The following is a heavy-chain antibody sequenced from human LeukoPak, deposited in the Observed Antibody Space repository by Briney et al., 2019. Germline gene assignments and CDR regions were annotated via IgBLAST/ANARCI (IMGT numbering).Heavy chain of an antibody. Sequence: SETLSLTCSVSGASISSYYWTWIRQPAGKGLEWIGRIYTSGSTNYNPSLKSRVTMSVDTSKNQFSLKLSSVTAADTAVYYCARSRPTGDFWSGYETYFDYWGQGTLVTVSS. CDR2: IYTSGST. D-gene: IGHD3-3*01. J-gene: IGHJ4*02. CDR3: ARSRPTGDFWSGYETYFDY. CDR1: GASISSYY. V-gene: IGHV4-4*07.